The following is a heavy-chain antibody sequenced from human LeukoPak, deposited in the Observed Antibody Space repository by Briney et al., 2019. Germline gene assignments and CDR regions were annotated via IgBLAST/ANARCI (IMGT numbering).Heavy chain of an antibody. V-gene: IGHV3-23*01. CDR3: AKVPYYDFWSGYFLFDY. Sequence: GGSLRLSCAASGFTFSIYAMSWVRQAPGNGLEWVSATSGSGGSTYYADSVKGRFTISRDNSKNTLYLQMNSLRAEDTAVYYCAKVPYYDFWSGYFLFDYWGQGTLVTVSS. J-gene: IGHJ4*02. D-gene: IGHD3-3*01. CDR2: TSGSGGST. CDR1: GFTFSIYA.